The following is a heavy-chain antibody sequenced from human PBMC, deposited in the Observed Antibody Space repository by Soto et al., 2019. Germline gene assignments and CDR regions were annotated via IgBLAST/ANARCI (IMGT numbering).Heavy chain of an antibody. CDR2: IIPIFGTA. CDR1: GGTFSSYA. J-gene: IGHJ3*02. V-gene: IGHV1-69*01. Sequence: QVQQVQSGAEVKKPGSSVKVSCKASGGTFSSYAISWVRQAPGQGLEWMGGIIPIFGTANYAQKLQGRVTITADESTSTAYMELSSLRSEDTAVYYCARGAGYYDSSGYYYRAFEIWGQGTMVTVSS. D-gene: IGHD3-22*01. CDR3: ARGAGYYDSSGYYYRAFEI.